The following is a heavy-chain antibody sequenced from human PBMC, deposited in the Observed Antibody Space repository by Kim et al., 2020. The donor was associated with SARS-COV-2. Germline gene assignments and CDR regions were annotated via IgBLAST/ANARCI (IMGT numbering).Heavy chain of an antibody. CDR2: IYYSGST. CDR1: GGSISSGGYY. D-gene: IGHD4-17*01. Sequence: SETLSLTCTVSGGSISSGGYYWSWIRQHPGKGLEWIGYIYYSGSTYYNPSLKSRVTISVDTSKNQFSLKLCSVTAADTAVYYCARDKAHYGDYDRVDYYFGYWGQGTRVTVS. V-gene: IGHV4-31*03. J-gene: IGHJ4*02. CDR3: ARDKAHYGDYDRVDYYFGY.